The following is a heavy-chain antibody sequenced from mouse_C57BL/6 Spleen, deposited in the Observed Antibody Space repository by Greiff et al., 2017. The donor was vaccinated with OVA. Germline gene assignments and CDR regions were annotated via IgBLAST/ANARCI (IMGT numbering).Heavy chain of an antibody. CDR3: ARDRDRYYAMDY. Sequence: EVMLVESEGGLVQPGSSMKLSCTASGFTFSDYYMAWVRQVPEKGLEWVANINYDGSSTYYLDYLKSRFIISRDNAKNILYLQMSSLKSEDTATYYCARDRDRYYAMDYWGQGTSVTVSS. V-gene: IGHV5-16*01. CDR2: INYDGSST. J-gene: IGHJ4*01. CDR1: GFTFSDYY.